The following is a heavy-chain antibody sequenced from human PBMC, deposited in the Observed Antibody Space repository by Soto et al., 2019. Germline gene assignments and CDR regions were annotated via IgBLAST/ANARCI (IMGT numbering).Heavy chain of an antibody. Sequence: QVQLQESGPGLVKPSETLSLTCTVSGGSISSYYWSWIRKPPGKGLEWIGYIYYSGSTNYNPSLKRRVTISVDTSKNQCSRKLSAVTAAVTAVYYCARDLLDISGWIWGGFDYWGHGTLVTVSS. CDR3: ARDLLDISGWIWGGFDY. V-gene: IGHV4-59*01. CDR2: IYYSGST. D-gene: IGHD6-19*01. CDR1: GGSISSYY. J-gene: IGHJ4*01.